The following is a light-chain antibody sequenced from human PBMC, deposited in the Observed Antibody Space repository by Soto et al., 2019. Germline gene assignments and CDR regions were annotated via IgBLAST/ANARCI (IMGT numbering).Light chain of an antibody. CDR1: SSDVGTYKF. Sequence: QSVLTQPASVSGSPGQSITISCTETSSDVGTYKFVSWYQHHPGKAPKLIIYEGNKRPSGVSNRFSGSKSGNTASLTISGLQAEDEAYYYCCSYALTSVFGGGTKLTVL. CDR3: CSYALTSV. J-gene: IGLJ2*01. CDR2: EGN. V-gene: IGLV2-23*01.